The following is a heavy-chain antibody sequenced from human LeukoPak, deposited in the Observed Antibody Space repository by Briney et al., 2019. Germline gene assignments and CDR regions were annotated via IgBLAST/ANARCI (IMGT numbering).Heavy chain of an antibody. V-gene: IGHV3-21*01. CDR2: ISSSSSYI. CDR1: GFTFSSYS. Sequence: GGSLRLSCAASGFTFSSYSMNWVRQAPGKGLEWVSSISSSSSYIYYADSVKGRFTISRDNAKNSLYLQMNSLRAEDTAVYYCATPSPYCSGGSCPMDVWGQGTTVTVSS. D-gene: IGHD2-15*01. J-gene: IGHJ6*02. CDR3: ATPSPYCSGGSCPMDV.